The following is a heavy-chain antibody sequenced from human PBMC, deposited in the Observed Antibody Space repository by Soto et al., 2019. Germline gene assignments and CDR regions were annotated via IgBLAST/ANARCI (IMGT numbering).Heavy chain of an antibody. CDR2: ISGSGGST. V-gene: IGHV3-23*01. CDR3: AKDLGYCSSTSCPLDAFDI. D-gene: IGHD2-2*01. Sequence: GESLKISCAASGFTFSSYAMSWVRQAPGKGLEWVSAISGSGGSTYYADSVKGRFTISRDNSKNTLYLQMNSLRAEDTAVYYCAKDLGYCSSTSCPLDAFDIWGQGTMVTVSS. CDR1: GFTFSSYA. J-gene: IGHJ3*02.